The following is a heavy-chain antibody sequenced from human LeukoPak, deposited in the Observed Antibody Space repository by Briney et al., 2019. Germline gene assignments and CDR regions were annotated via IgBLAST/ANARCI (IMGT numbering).Heavy chain of an antibody. CDR1: GGSISSSHW. Sequence: SETLSLTCTVSGGSISSSHWWSWVRQPPGKGLEWIGEIYHSGSINYNPSLKSRVTISIDKSKNQFSLKLTSVTAADTAVYYCARIGNYYFDYWGQGTLVTVSS. CDR2: IYHSGSI. D-gene: IGHD1-1*01. CDR3: ARIGNYYFDY. J-gene: IGHJ4*02. V-gene: IGHV4-4*02.